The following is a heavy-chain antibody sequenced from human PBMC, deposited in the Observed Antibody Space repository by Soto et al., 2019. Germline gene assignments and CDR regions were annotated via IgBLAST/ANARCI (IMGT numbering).Heavy chain of an antibody. D-gene: IGHD2-15*01. CDR2: IYSGGST. CDR3: ARQDIVVVVAAPDLAFDI. Sequence: GGSLRLSCAASGFTVSSNYMSWVRQAPGKGLEWVSVIYSGGSTYYADSVKGRFTISRDNSKNTLYLQMNSLRAEYTAVYYCARQDIVVVVAAPDLAFDIWGQGTMVTVSS. CDR1: GFTVSSNY. V-gene: IGHV3-66*04. J-gene: IGHJ3*02.